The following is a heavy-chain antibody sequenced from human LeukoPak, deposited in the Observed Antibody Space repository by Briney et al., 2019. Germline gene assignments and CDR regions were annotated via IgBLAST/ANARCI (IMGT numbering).Heavy chain of an antibody. Sequence: ASVKVSCKASGYTFTGYYMHWVRQAPGQGLEWMGWINPNSGGTNYAQKFQGRVTMTRDTSISTAYMELSRLRSDDTAVYYCARDSEDIVVVPAAMSPTNYYYYYYMDVWGKGTTVTISS. CDR1: GYTFTGYY. V-gene: IGHV1-2*02. CDR2: INPNSGGT. CDR3: ARDSEDIVVVPAAMSPTNYYYYYYMDV. J-gene: IGHJ6*03. D-gene: IGHD2-2*01.